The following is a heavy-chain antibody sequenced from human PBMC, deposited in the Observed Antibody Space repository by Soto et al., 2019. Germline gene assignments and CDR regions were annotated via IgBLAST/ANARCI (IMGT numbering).Heavy chain of an antibody. J-gene: IGHJ4*02. V-gene: IGHV3-23*01. D-gene: IGHD3-22*01. CDR1: GFSFSTYH. Sequence: EVQLLESGGGLVQPGGSLRLSCATSGFSFSTYHMSWVRQAPGKGLEWVTAISGNGRGTSYADSVKGRFTILRDNSKNTLYLQMNSLRAEDTAVYYCVKKRSYDRSNYDHFDYWGQGTLVTVSS. CDR3: VKKRSYDRSNYDHFDY. CDR2: ISGNGRGT.